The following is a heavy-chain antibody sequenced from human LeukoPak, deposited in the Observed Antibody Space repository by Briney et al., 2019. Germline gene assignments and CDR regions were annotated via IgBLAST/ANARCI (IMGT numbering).Heavy chain of an antibody. CDR2: ISSSSTYT. Sequence: GGSLRLSCAASGFTFSDYYMSWIRQAPGKGLEWVSYISSSSTYTNYADSVKGRFTISRDNAKNSLYLQMNSLRAEDTAVYYCARDPVSSSWYGYFQHWGQGTLVSVSS. V-gene: IGHV3-11*05. CDR1: GFTFSDYY. D-gene: IGHD6-13*01. CDR3: ARDPVSSSWYGYFQH. J-gene: IGHJ1*01.